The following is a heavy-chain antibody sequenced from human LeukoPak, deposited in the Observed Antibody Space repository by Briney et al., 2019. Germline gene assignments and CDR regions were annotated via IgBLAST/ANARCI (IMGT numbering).Heavy chain of an antibody. CDR3: AREDVNRWGFDH. CDR1: GFNFNSYS. J-gene: IGHJ4*02. D-gene: IGHD3-16*01. CDR2: IPASGSTT. Sequence: GGSLRLSCAASGFNFNSYSLTWVRQAPGKGLEWLAYIPASGSTTFSADSVKGRFTISRDNAKNSVYLQMTSLKADDTAVYYCAREDVNRWGFDHWGRGILVTVSS. V-gene: IGHV3-48*04.